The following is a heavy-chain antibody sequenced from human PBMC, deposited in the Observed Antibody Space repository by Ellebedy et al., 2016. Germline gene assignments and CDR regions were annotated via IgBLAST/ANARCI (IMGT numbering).Heavy chain of an antibody. Sequence: ASVKVSCKASVYTFTSYVMHWVRQAPGQRLEWMGWINAGNGNTKYSQKFQGRVTITRDTSESTAYMELSSLRYENTAVYYCAVNYPVYVGYWGQGTLVTVSS. J-gene: IGHJ4*02. D-gene: IGHD5/OR15-5a*01. CDR2: INAGNGNT. CDR3: AVNYPVYVGY. V-gene: IGHV1-3*01. CDR1: VYTFTSYV.